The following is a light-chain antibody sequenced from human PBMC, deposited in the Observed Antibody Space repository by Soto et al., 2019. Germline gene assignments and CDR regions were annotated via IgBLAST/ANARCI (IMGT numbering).Light chain of an antibody. CDR1: QTVSSSY. V-gene: IGKV3D-20*02. CDR3: QHRNNRPFS. J-gene: IGKJ3*01. CDR2: DAS. Sequence: EIVLTQSPATLSLSPGERATLSCGASQTVSSSYLAWYQLKPGLAPRLLFYDASNRAPGIPDRFSGSGSGTDFTLTIGSLESEDFAVYYCQHRNNRPFSFGPGTKVDI.